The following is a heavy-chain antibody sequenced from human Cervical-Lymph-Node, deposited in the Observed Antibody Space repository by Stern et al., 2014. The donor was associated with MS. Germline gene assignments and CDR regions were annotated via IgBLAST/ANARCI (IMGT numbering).Heavy chain of an antibody. J-gene: IGHJ5*02. V-gene: IGHV1-69*01. CDR1: GGTSNSHG. D-gene: IGHD3-10*01. Sequence: VPLVESGAEVKKPGSSVQVSCKASGGTSNSHGISWVRQAPGHGLEWMGGIIPDLSTRDYAQKFQGRVTSTADESTSTTYMELSSLRAEDTAVYYCARRGSARRGSGWLDPWGQGTLVTVSS. CDR3: ARRGSARRGSGWLDP. CDR2: IIPDLSTR.